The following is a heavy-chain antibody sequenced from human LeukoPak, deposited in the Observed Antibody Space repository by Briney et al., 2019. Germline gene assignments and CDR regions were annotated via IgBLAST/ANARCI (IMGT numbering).Heavy chain of an antibody. J-gene: IGHJ4*02. V-gene: IGHV1-18*01. CDR1: GYTFTSYG. CDR3: ARDKKGDSSGYYYSGQQPYYFDY. D-gene: IGHD3-22*01. Sequence: ASVKVSCKASGYTFTSYGISWVRQAPGQGLEWMGWISAYKGNTNYAQKLHGRVTMTTDTSTSTAYMELRSLRSDDTAVYYCARDKKGDSSGYYYSGQQPYYFDYWGQGTLVTVSS. CDR2: ISAYKGNT.